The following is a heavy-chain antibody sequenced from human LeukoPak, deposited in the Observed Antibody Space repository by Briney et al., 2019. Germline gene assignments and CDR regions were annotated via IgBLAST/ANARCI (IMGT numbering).Heavy chain of an antibody. D-gene: IGHD1-26*01. CDR3: AKDISSGGVGATFDAAELDY. J-gene: IGHJ4*02. V-gene: IGHV3-23*01. CDR1: EFTFSGYG. Sequence: PGGSLRLSCAASEFTFSGYGMNWVRQAPGKGLEWVSAISGSGATTYYADSVKGRFTISRDNSKNTLYLQMNSLRAEDTALYYCAKDISSGGVGATFDAAELDYWGQGALVTVSS. CDR2: ISGSGATT.